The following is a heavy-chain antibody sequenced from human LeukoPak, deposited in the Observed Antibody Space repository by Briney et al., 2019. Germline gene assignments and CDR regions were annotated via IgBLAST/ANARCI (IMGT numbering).Heavy chain of an antibody. J-gene: IGHJ3*02. Sequence: GRSLRLSYAASGFTLSSYWMRWVRQAPGKGLEWVANIKQDGSEKYYVDSVKGRFTISRDNAKNSLYLQMNSLRAEDTALYYCAKDKSSGWPDAFDIWGQGTMVTVSS. D-gene: IGHD6-19*01. CDR3: AKDKSSGWPDAFDI. CDR2: IKQDGSEK. V-gene: IGHV3-7*03. CDR1: GFTLSSYW.